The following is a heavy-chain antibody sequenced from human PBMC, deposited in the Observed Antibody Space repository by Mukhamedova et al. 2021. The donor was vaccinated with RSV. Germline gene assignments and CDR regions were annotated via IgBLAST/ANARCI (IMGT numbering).Heavy chain of an antibody. D-gene: IGHD2-21*01. CDR3: AKDRGVIRPFDY. V-gene: IGHV3-23*01. J-gene: IGHJ4*02. Sequence: YYADSVRGRFTISRDNSKNMLFLQMNSLRAEDTAVYYCAKDRGVIRPFDYWGQDTLVTVSS.